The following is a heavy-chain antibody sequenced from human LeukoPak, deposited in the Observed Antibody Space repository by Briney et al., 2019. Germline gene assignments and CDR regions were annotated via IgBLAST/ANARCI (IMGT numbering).Heavy chain of an antibody. CDR3: ARGGYDILTGYSP. J-gene: IGHJ5*02. CDR2: IYYNGST. D-gene: IGHD3-9*01. V-gene: IGHV4-59*01. CDR1: GGSISSYY. Sequence: SETLSLTCTVSGGSISSYYWSWIRQPPGKGLEWIGYIYYNGSTNYNPSLKSRVTISVDTSKNQFSLKLSSVTAADTAVYYCARGGYDILTGYSPWGQGTLVTVSS.